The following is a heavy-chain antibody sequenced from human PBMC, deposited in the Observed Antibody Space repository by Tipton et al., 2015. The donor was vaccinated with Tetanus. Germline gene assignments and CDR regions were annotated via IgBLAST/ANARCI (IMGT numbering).Heavy chain of an antibody. Sequence: LSLTCSVSGGSVNSGTYYWSWIRQPPGKGLEWLGDIYYGGATQYNPSLDSRVTISMDTSKNQVSLRLTSVTAADTAVYYCARANYDSAKKGPFDSWGQGILVIVSS. CDR1: GGSVNSGTYY. V-gene: IGHV4-61*01. CDR2: IYYGGAT. D-gene: IGHD3-3*01. CDR3: ARANYDSAKKGPFDS. J-gene: IGHJ4*02.